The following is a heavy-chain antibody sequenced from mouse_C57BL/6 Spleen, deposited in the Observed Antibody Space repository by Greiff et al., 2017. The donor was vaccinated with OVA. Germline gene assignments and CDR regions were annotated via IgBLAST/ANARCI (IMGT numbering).Heavy chain of an antibody. Sequence: DVHLVESGGGLVKPGGSLKLSCAASGFTFSSYAMSWVRQTPEKRLEWVATISDGGSYTYYPDNVKGRFTISRDNAKNNLYLQMSHLKSEDTAMYYCARDLPITTVVAYYFDCWGQGTTLTVSS. V-gene: IGHV5-4*01. CDR1: GFTFSSYA. CDR3: ARDLPITTVVAYYFDC. J-gene: IGHJ2*01. CDR2: ISDGGSYT. D-gene: IGHD1-1*01.